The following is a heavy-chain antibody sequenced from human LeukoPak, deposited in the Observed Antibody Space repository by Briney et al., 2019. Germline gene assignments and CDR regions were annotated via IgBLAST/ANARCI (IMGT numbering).Heavy chain of an antibody. CDR2: INPNSGGT. V-gene: IGHV1-2*06. CDR3: APSGRGGPYYFDY. Sequence: ASVKVSCKASGYTFTGYYMHWVRQAPGQGLEWMGRINPNSGGTNYAQKFQGRVTMTRDTSISTAYMELSRLRPDDTAVYYCAPSGRGGPYYFDYWGQGTLVTVSS. D-gene: IGHD3-10*01. CDR1: GYTFTGYY. J-gene: IGHJ4*02.